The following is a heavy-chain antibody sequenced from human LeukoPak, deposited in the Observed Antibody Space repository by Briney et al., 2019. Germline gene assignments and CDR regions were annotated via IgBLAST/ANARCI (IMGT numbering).Heavy chain of an antibody. CDR3: ARAATPYYYYYMDV. V-gene: IGHV3-30*04. CDR2: ISYDGSNK. J-gene: IGHJ6*03. D-gene: IGHD6-25*01. Sequence: GRSLRLSCAASGFTFSSYAMHWVRQAPGKGLEWVAVISYDGSNKYYADSVEGRFTISRDNSKNTLYLQMNSLRAEDTAVYYCARAATPYYYYYMDVWGKGTTVTVSS. CDR1: GFTFSSYA.